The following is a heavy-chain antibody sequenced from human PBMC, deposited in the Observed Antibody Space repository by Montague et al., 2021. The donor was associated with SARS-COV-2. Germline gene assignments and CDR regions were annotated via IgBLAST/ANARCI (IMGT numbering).Heavy chain of an antibody. CDR1: GDSIGSYH. D-gene: IGHD2/OR15-2a*01. J-gene: IGHJ3*01. V-gene: IGHV4-59*01. CDR2: IYHSGT. CDR3: AGGAGGGTSFVYDL. Sequence: SETLSLTCSVSGDSIGSYHWSWIRQSPGKGLEYIGYIYHSGTNYNPPLQSRGTILVDTSNNQFFLKLRSVTAAATVVYYCAGGAGGGTSFVYDLWGQGTMVTVSS.